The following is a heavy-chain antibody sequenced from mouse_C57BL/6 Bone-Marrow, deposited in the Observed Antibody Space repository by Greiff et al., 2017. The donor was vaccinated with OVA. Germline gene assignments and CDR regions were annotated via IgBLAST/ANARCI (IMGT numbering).Heavy chain of an antibody. J-gene: IGHJ2*01. CDR1: GYTFTSYW. V-gene: IGHV1-52*01. CDR2: IDPSDSET. D-gene: IGHD1-1*01. Sequence: QVQLQQPGAELVRPGSSVKLSCKASGYTFTSYWMHWVKQRPIQGLEWIGNIDPSDSETHYNQKFKDKATLTVDKSSSTAYRQLSSLTSEDSAVYYCARGIYYGSSYYFDYWGQGTTLTVSS. CDR3: ARGIYYGSSYYFDY.